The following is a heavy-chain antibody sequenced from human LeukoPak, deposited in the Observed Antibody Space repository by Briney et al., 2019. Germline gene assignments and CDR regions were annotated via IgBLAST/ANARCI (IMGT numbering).Heavy chain of an antibody. CDR2: INPNNADT. CDR1: GYTFTGYF. Sequence: ASVKVSCKASGYTFTGYFMHWVRQAPGEGLEWMGWINPNNADTNYAQKFKGRVTMTRDTSINTAYMEVNRLTSDDTAVYYCARDPPGLTLGSPGDYWGQGTLVIVSS. J-gene: IGHJ4*02. V-gene: IGHV1-2*02. CDR3: ARDPPGLTLGSPGDY. D-gene: IGHD3-16*01.